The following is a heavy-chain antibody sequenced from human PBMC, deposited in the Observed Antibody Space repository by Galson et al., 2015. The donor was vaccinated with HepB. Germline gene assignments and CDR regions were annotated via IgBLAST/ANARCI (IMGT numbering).Heavy chain of an antibody. CDR3: ARNRIAAAGARGRYYGMDV. J-gene: IGHJ6*02. CDR2: INHSGST. V-gene: IGHV4-34*01. D-gene: IGHD6-13*01. CDR1: GGSFSGYY. Sequence: SETLSLTCAVYGGSFSGYYWSWIRQPPGKGLEWIGEINHSGSTNYNPSLKSRVTISVDTSKNQFSLKLSSVTAADTAVYYCARNRIAAAGARGRYYGMDVWGQGTTVTVSS.